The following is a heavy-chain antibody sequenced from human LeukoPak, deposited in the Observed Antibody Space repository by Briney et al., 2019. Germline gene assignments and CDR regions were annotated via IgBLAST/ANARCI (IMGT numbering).Heavy chain of an antibody. J-gene: IGHJ4*02. D-gene: IGHD3-9*01. CDR3: ARAGYDILTGYYSSVY. V-gene: IGHV3-21*01. CDR1: GFTFSSYS. Sequence: GWSLRLSCAASGFTFSSYSMNWVRQAPGKGLEWVSSISSSSSYIYYADSVKGRFTISRDNAKNSLYLQMNSLRAEDTAVYYCARAGYDILTGYYSSVYWGQGTLVTVSS. CDR2: ISSSSSYI.